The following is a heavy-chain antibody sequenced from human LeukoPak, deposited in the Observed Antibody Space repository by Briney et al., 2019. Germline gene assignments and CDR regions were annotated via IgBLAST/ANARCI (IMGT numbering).Heavy chain of an antibody. CDR3: ARDLPRPGYSSRGDY. CDR1: GYTFTGYY. J-gene: IGHJ4*02. V-gene: IGHV1-2*02. D-gene: IGHD6-19*01. Sequence: GASVKVSCKASGYTFTGYYMHWVRQAPGQGLEWMGWINPNSGGTNYAQKFQGRVTMTRDTSISTAYMELSRLRSDDTAVYYCARDLPRPGYSSRGDYWGQGTLVTVSS. CDR2: INPNSGGT.